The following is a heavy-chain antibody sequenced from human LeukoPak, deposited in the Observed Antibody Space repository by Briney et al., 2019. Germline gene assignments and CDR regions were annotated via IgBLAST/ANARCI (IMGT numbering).Heavy chain of an antibody. CDR2: IKSKGDGGAT. D-gene: IGHD2/OR15-2a*01. V-gene: IGHV3-15*01. J-gene: IGHJ3*02. CDR1: GFTVSESW. Sequence: GGSLRLSCAASGFTVSESWMSWVRQAPGKGLEWLGRIKSKGDGGATDDAAPVKVRLTISRDDSKNTLILQMNSLKTEDTAVYYCTTYNSRDAFDIWGQGTMVIVSS. CDR3: TTYNSRDAFDI.